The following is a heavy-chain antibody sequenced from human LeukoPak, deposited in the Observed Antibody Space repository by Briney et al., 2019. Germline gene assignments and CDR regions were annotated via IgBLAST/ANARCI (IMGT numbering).Heavy chain of an antibody. CDR2: INHSGST. CDR1: GGSFSGYY. V-gene: IGHV4-34*01. Sequence: PSETLSLTCVVYGGSFSGYYWSWIRQPPGKGLEWIGEINHSGSTNYNPSLKSRVTILVDTSKNRFSLKLSSVTAADTAVYYCARPPPYCSGGSCYYYYWGQGTLVTVSS. J-gene: IGHJ4*02. CDR3: ARPPPYCSGGSCYYYY. D-gene: IGHD2-15*01.